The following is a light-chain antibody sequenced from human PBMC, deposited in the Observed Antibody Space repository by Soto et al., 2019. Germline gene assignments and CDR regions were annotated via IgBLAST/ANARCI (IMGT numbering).Light chain of an antibody. V-gene: IGLV2-11*01. CDR3: CSYAGIYTYV. CDR2: DVS. J-gene: IGLJ1*01. Sequence: QSALTQPRSVSGSPGQSVTIPCSGTSRGVGGYNYVAWYQQHPGKAPKLMIYDVSQPPSGVPDRFSGSKSGNTASLTISGLQAEDEADYYCCSYAGIYTYVFGSGTKVTVL. CDR1: SRGVGGYNY.